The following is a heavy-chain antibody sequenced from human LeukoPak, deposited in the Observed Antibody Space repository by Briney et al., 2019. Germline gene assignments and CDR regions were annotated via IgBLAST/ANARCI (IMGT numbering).Heavy chain of an antibody. D-gene: IGHD5-18*01. CDR2: ISYDGSNK. V-gene: IGHV3-30*03. CDR1: GFTFSSNG. J-gene: IGHJ4*02. Sequence: GGSLRLSCAASGFTFSSNGMHWVRQAPGKGLEWVAVISYDGSNKYYADSVKGRFTISRDNSKNTLFLQMNSLRADDTAVYYCARIIINSGYSYGIDFWGQGTLVTVSS. CDR3: ARIIINSGYSYGIDF.